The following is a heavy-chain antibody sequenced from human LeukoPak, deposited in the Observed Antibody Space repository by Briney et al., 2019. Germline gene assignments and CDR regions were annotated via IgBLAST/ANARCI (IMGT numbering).Heavy chain of an antibody. D-gene: IGHD4-23*01. CDR1: GFTFSSYS. CDR3: ARVGNSDAFDI. V-gene: IGHV3-21*01. CDR2: ISSSSSYI. Sequence: GGSLRLSCAASGFTFSSYSMNWVRQAPGKGLEWVSSISSSSSYIYYADSVKGRFTISRDNAKNSLYLQMNSLRAEDTAVYYCARVGNSDAFDIWGQGTMVTVSS. J-gene: IGHJ3*02.